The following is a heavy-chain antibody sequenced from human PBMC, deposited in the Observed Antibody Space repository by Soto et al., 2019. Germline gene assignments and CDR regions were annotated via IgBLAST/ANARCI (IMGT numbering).Heavy chain of an antibody. V-gene: IGHV3-30*18. CDR2: ISYDGSNK. D-gene: IGHD1-26*01. Sequence: QGQLVESGGGVVQPGRSLRLSCAASGFTFSNYGMHWVRQAPGKGLEWVAVISYDGSNKYYADSVKGRFTISRDNSKNTLYLQMNGLRAEDTVVYYCAKDLGSGSYLFDAFDIWGQGTMVTVSS. J-gene: IGHJ3*02. CDR3: AKDLGSGSYLFDAFDI. CDR1: GFTFSNYG.